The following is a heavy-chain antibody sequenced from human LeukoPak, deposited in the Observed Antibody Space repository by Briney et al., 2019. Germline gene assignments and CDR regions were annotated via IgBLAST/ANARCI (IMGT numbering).Heavy chain of an antibody. V-gene: IGHV4-34*01. Sequence: PSETLSLTCAVYGGSFSGYYWSWIRQPPGKGLEWIGEINHSGSTNYNPSLKSRVTISVDTSKNQFSLKLSSVTAADTAVYYCVRGIAVATPDYWGQGTLVTVSS. CDR3: VRGIAVATPDY. CDR2: INHSGST. D-gene: IGHD6-19*01. CDR1: GGSFSGYY. J-gene: IGHJ4*02.